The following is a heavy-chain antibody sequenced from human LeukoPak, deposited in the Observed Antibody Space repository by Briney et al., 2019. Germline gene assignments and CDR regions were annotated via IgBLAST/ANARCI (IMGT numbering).Heavy chain of an antibody. CDR1: GFTVSSNY. V-gene: IGHV3-53*01. Sequence: GGSLRLSCAASGFTVSSNYMSWVRQAPGKGLEWVSVIYSGGSTYYADSVKGRITISRDNSKNTLYLQMNSLRAEDTAVYYCAKGIAVADSYYFDYWGQGTLVTVSS. D-gene: IGHD6-19*01. CDR3: AKGIAVADSYYFDY. J-gene: IGHJ4*02. CDR2: IYSGGST.